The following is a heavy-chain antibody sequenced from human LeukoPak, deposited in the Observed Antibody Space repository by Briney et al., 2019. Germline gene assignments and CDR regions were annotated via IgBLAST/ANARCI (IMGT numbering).Heavy chain of an antibody. J-gene: IGHJ4*02. CDR1: GFTSDDYA. CDR3: AKDSNLRGSYHRPSFGY. CDR2: ISWNSGSI. V-gene: IGHV3-9*02. D-gene: IGHD1-26*01. Sequence: GGSLRLSCAASGFTSDDYAMHWVRQAPGKGLEWVSGISWNSGSIGYADSVKGRFTISRDNAKNSLYLQMNSLRAEDTALYYCAKDSNLRGSYHRPSFGYWGQGTLVTVSS.